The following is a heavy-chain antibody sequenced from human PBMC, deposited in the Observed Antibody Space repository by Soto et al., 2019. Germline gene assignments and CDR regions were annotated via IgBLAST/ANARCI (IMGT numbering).Heavy chain of an antibody. CDR3: ARGLPGGYSYGYYYFDY. J-gene: IGHJ4*02. CDR1: GGSISSYY. Sequence: SETLSLTCTVSGGSISSYYWSWIRQPPGKGLEWIGYIYYSGSTNYNPSLKSRVTISVDTSKNQFSLKLSSVTAADTAVYYCARGLPGGYSYGYYYFDYWGQGTLVTVSS. CDR2: IYYSGST. D-gene: IGHD5-18*01. V-gene: IGHV4-59*01.